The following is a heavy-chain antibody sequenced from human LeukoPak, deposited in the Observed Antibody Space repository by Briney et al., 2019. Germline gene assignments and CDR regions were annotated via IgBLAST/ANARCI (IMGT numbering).Heavy chain of an antibody. CDR2: IYHSGST. V-gene: IGHV4-4*02. D-gene: IGHD3-3*01. CDR3: ARDRKGYDFWSGSLDAFDI. Sequence: SGTLSLTCAVSGGSISSSNWWSWVRQPPGKGLEWIGEIYHSGSTNYNPSLKSRVTISVDKSKNQFSLKLSSVTAADTAVYYCARDRKGYDFWSGSLDAFDIWGQGTMVTVSS. J-gene: IGHJ3*02. CDR1: GGSISSSNW.